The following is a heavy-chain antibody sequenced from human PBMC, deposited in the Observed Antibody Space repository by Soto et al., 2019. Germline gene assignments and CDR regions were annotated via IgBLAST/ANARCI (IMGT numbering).Heavy chain of an antibody. Sequence: SETLSLTCTVSGDSISTYFWSWIRQSPGKELEWIGYIYHSGGTNYNPSLQSRVTMSRDTAKNQFSLELTSVTPADTAVYYCARFGHSTSPSSSFYYYYYMDVWGKGTTVTVSS. J-gene: IGHJ6*03. D-gene: IGHD6-6*01. CDR3: ARFGHSTSPSSSFYYYYYMDV. V-gene: IGHV4-59*08. CDR2: IYHSGGT. CDR1: GDSISTYF.